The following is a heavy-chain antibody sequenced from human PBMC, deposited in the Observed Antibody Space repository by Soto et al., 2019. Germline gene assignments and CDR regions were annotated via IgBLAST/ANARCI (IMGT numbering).Heavy chain of an antibody. Sequence: GGSLRLSCAASGFTFSSYAMHWVRQAPGKGLEWVAVISYDGSNKYYADSVKGRFTISRDNSKNTLYLQMNSLRAEDTAVYYCARDAGGSDIRGQGTMVTVSS. J-gene: IGHJ3*02. CDR1: GFTFSSYA. D-gene: IGHD3-10*01. CDR3: ARDAGGSDI. V-gene: IGHV3-30-3*01. CDR2: ISYDGSNK.